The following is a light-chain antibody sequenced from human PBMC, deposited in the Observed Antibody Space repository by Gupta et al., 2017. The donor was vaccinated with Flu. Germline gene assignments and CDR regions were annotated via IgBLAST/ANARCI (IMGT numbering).Light chain of an antibody. CDR1: SSNIGSNT. CDR2: SNN. J-gene: IGLJ2*01. CDR3: AAWDDSLNAVV. Sequence: QSVLTQPPSESGTPGQRVTISCSGSSSNIGSNTVNWYQQLPGTAPKLLIYSNNQRPSGVPDRFSGSKSGPSASLAISGLQSEDEADYYCAAWDDSLNAVVFGGGTKLTVL. V-gene: IGLV1-44*01.